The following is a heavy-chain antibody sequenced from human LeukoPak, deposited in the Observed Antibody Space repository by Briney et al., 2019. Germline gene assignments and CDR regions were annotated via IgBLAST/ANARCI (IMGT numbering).Heavy chain of an antibody. Sequence: PGGSLRLSCTASGFTFNEYAMSWFRQAPGKGLEWVGFIRSKGSGGTIEYAASVKGRSTLSRDDSKSIVSLQMNSLQSEDTAVYYCVKGRTRADSWGQGTLVTVSS. CDR2: IRSKGSGGTI. CDR3: VKGRTRADS. CDR1: GFTFNEYA. D-gene: IGHD3-3*01. V-gene: IGHV3-49*03. J-gene: IGHJ4*02.